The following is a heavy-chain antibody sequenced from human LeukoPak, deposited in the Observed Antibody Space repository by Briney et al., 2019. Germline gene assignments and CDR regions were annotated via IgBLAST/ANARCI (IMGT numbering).Heavy chain of an antibody. CDR1: GGSISSGGYY. CDR2: IYYSGST. J-gene: IGHJ3*02. Sequence: SQTLSLTCTVSGGSISSGGYYWRWIRQHPGKGLEWIGYIYYSGSTYYNPSLKSRVTISVDTSKNQFSLKLSSVTAADTAVYYCARDGGVVPAANNAFDIWGQGTMVTVSS. CDR3: ARDGGVVPAANNAFDI. V-gene: IGHV4-31*03. D-gene: IGHD2-2*01.